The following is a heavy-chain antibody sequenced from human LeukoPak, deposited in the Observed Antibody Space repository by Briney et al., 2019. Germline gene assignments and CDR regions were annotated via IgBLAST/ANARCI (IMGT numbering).Heavy chain of an antibody. V-gene: IGHV3-23*01. D-gene: IGHD2-15*01. Sequence: PGGSLRLSCAASGFTFSSYAMSWVRQAPGKGLEWVSVISGSGGSTSYADSVKGRFTISRDNSKNTLYLQMNSLRAEDTAVYFCAKSRNLLPFDYWGQGTLVTVSS. CDR3: AKSRNLLPFDY. J-gene: IGHJ4*02. CDR1: GFTFSSYA. CDR2: ISGSGGST.